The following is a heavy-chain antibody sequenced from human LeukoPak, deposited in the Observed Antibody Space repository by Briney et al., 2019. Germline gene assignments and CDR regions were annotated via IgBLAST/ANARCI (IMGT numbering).Heavy chain of an antibody. CDR3: ARGGSATLLNYYYYMHV. V-gene: IGHV1-69*05. Sequence: SVTVSCTALAGTFTRYATSWVRPAPGQGREWMGGIIPIFVTANYAQKFQGRVTITTDESTSTAYVEESSLRSEDTVVYYCARGGSATLLNYYYYMHVWRKETTVTVSS. CDR1: AGTFTRYA. J-gene: IGHJ6*03. D-gene: IGHD3-10*01. CDR2: IIPIFVTA.